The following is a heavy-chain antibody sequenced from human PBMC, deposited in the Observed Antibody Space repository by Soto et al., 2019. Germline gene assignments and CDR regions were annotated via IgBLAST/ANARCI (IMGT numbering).Heavy chain of an antibody. CDR1: GGTFSSYA. CDR3: VRVVAITGYPAN. J-gene: IGHJ4*02. Sequence: QVQWVQSGAEVSQPASPVKVSCKTSGGTFSSYAISWVRQAPGQGLEWMGGIVPIVDTPTYAQKFQGRGTITADESTSTVYMELSSLRSDDTAVYYCVRVVAITGYPANWGQGTLVTVSS. V-gene: IGHV1-69*12. D-gene: IGHD5-12*01. CDR2: IVPIVDTP.